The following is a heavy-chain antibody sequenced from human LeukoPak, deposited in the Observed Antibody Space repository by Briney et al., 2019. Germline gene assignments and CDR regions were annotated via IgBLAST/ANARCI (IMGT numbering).Heavy chain of an antibody. Sequence: SETLSLTCTVSGVSISSGDYYWRWIRQPPGKGLEWIGYIYYSGSTYYNPSLKSRATISVDTSKNQFSLKLSSVTAADTAVYYCARADWITMVRGGAIHFDYWGQGTLVTVSS. CDR2: IYYSGST. CDR1: GVSISSGDYY. V-gene: IGHV4-30-4*01. J-gene: IGHJ4*02. D-gene: IGHD3-10*01. CDR3: ARADWITMVRGGAIHFDY.